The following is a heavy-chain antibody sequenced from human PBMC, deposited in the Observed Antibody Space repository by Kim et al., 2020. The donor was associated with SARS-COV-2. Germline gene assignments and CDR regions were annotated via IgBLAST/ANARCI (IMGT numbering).Heavy chain of an antibody. D-gene: IGHD2-15*01. V-gene: IGHV4-34*01. CDR2: INHSGST. Sequence: GSLSLTCAVYGGSFSGYYWSWIRQPPGKGLEWIGEINHSGSTNYNPSLKSRVTISVDTSKNQFSLKLSSVTAADTAVYYCARGRCSGGSCYNGRYFDYWGQGTLVTVSS. CDR3: ARGRCSGGSCYNGRYFDY. J-gene: IGHJ4*02. CDR1: GGSFSGYY.